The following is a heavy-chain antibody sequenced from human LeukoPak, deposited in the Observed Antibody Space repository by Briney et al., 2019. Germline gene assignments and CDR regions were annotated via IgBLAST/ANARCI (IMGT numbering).Heavy chain of an antibody. J-gene: IGHJ4*02. D-gene: IGHD2-15*01. Sequence: SVKVSCKASGGTFSSYAISWVRQAPGQGLEWMGGIIPIFGTANCAQKFQGRVTITTDESTSTAYMELSSLRSEDTAVYYCAREGYCSGGSCYDYWGQGTLVTVSS. CDR1: GGTFSSYA. CDR3: AREGYCSGGSCYDY. CDR2: IIPIFGTA. V-gene: IGHV1-69*05.